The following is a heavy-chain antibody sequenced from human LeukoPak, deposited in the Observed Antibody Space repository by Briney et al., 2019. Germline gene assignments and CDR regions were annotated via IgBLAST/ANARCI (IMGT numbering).Heavy chain of an antibody. CDR1: GYTFTGYY. CDR3: ARQRYYDSSGYYY. J-gene: IGHJ4*02. Sequence: ASVKVSCKASGYTFTGYYMHWVRQAPGQGLEWMGWINPNSGGTNYAQKFQGRVTMTRDTSISTAYMELSRLRSDDTAVYYCARQRYYDSSGYYYWGQGILVTVSS. D-gene: IGHD3-22*01. V-gene: IGHV1-2*02. CDR2: INPNSGGT.